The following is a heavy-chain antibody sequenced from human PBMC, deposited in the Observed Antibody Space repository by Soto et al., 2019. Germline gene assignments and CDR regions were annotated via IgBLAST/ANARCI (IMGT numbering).Heavy chain of an antibody. D-gene: IGHD6-13*01. CDR3: AREVAADGTFREDVFDI. CDR1: GFTFTSSA. CDR2: IVVGSSNT. Sequence: SVKVSCKASGFTFTSSAVQWVRQARGQRLEWMGWIVVGSSNTNYAQKFQERVTITSDKSTSTAYMELSSLKHDDTAVYYCAREVAADGTFREDVFDIWGQGTLVTVSS. V-gene: IGHV1-58*01. J-gene: IGHJ3*02.